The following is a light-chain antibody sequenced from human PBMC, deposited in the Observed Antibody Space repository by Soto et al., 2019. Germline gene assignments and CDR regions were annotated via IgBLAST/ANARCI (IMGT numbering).Light chain of an antibody. Sequence: DIVMTQSPDSLAVSLGERATINCKSSQSVLYSSNNKNYLAWYQQKPGQPPKLLIYWASTRESGVPDRFSGCGSGTNFTLTISSLQAEDVAVYYCQQYYSTPPYTFGQGTKLEIK. V-gene: IGKV4-1*01. J-gene: IGKJ2*01. CDR3: QQYYSTPPYT. CDR2: WAS. CDR1: QSVLYSSNNKNY.